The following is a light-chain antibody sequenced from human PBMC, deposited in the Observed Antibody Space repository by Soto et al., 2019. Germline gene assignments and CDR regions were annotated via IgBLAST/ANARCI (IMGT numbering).Light chain of an antibody. CDR2: EVT. Sequence: QSVLTQPASVSGSPGQSITISCTGTSSDVGSYALVSWFQQHPGRAPKLMSFEVTRRPSGVSNRFSGSKSGNTASLTISGLQPEDEADYYCCSCFPGNVLVLFGGGTKLTVL. CDR3: CSCFPGNVLVL. V-gene: IGLV2-23*02. CDR1: SSDVGSYAL. J-gene: IGLJ3*02.